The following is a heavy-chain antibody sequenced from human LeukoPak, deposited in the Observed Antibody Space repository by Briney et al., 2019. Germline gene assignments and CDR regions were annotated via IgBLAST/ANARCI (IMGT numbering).Heavy chain of an antibody. J-gene: IGHJ6*02. V-gene: IGHV4-30-2*01. D-gene: IGHD6-19*01. CDR1: GGSISSGGYY. Sequence: PSETLSLTCTVSGGSISSGGYYWSWIRQPPGKGLEWIGYIYHSGSTYYNPSLKSRVTISVDRSKNQFSLKLSSVTAADTAVYYCARDCGPQSGWYAFYYYGMDVWGQGTTVTVSS. CDR3: ARDCGPQSGWYAFYYYGMDV. CDR2: IYHSGST.